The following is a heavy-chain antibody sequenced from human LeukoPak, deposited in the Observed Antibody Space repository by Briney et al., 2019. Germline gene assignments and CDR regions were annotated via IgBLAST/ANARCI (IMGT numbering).Heavy chain of an antibody. Sequence: SETLSLTCTVSGGSISSSSYYWGWIRQPPGKGLEWIGSIYYSGSTYYNPSLKSRVTISVDTSKNQFSLKLSSVTAADTAVYYCATRRVVLMVYAILESPERGFAPWGQGTLVTVSS. CDR3: ATRRVVLMVYAILESPERGFAP. V-gene: IGHV4-39*01. CDR2: IYYSGST. D-gene: IGHD2-8*01. J-gene: IGHJ5*02. CDR1: GGSISSSSYY.